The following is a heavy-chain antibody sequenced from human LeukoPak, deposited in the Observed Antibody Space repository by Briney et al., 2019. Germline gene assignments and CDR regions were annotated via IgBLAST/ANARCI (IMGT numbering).Heavy chain of an antibody. CDR1: GFTFDDYA. CDR2: ISWNSGSI. CDR3: AKDIKGESGWTFDY. J-gene: IGHJ4*02. V-gene: IGHV3-9*01. D-gene: IGHD6-19*01. Sequence: GRSLRLSCAAYGFTFDDYAMHWVRQAPGKGLEWVSGISWNSGSIGYADSVKGRFTISRDNAKNSLYLQMNSLRAEDTALYYCAKDIKGESGWTFDYWGQGTLVTVSS.